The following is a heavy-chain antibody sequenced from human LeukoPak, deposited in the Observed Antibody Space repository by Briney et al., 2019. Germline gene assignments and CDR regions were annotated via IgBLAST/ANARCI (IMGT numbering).Heavy chain of an antibody. V-gene: IGHV4-39*07. CDR2: IYYSGST. Sequence: SETLSLTCTVSGGSISSSSYYWGWIRQPPGKGLEWIGSIYYSGSTYYNPSLKSRVTISVDTSKNQFSLKLSSVTAADTAVYYCARDSSGYLGGFDPWGQGTLVTVSS. J-gene: IGHJ5*02. CDR1: GGSISSSSYY. CDR3: ARDSSGYLGGFDP. D-gene: IGHD3-22*01.